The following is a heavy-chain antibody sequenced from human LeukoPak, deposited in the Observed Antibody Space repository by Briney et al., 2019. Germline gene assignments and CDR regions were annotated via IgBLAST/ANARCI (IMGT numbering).Heavy chain of an antibody. V-gene: IGHV4-39*07. CDR2: IYYSGST. CDR3: ARAGSSWPYFDY. Sequence: SETLSLTCTVSGGSISSSSYYWGWIRQPPGKGLEWIGSIYYSGSTYYNPSLKSRVTISVDTSKNQFSLKLSSVTAADTAVYYCARAGSSWPYFDYWGQGTLVTVSS. D-gene: IGHD6-13*01. CDR1: GGSISSSSYY. J-gene: IGHJ4*02.